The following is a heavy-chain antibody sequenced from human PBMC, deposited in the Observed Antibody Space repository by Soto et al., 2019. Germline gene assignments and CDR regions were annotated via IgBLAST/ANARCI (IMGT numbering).Heavy chain of an antibody. CDR2: ISSSSSTI. J-gene: IGHJ6*02. Sequence: EVQLVESGGGLVQPGGSLRLSCAASGFTFSSYSMNWVRQAPGKGLEWVSYISSSSSTIYYADSVKGRFTISRDNAKNSLYLQMNSLRDEDTAVYYCARDRPTLTMVRGISGGMDVWGQGTTVTVSS. V-gene: IGHV3-48*02. D-gene: IGHD3-10*01. CDR1: GFTFSSYS. CDR3: ARDRPTLTMVRGISGGMDV.